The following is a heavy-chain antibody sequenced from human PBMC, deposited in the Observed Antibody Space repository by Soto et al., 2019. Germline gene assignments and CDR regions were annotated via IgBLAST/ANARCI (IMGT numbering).Heavy chain of an antibody. CDR3: ARGITIFGVVIPHYYYGMDV. CDR2: INHSGST. D-gene: IGHD3-3*01. V-gene: IGHV4-34*01. CDR1: GGSFSGYY. Sequence: PSETLSLTCAVYGGSFSGYYWIWIRQPPGKGLEWIGEINHSGSTNYNPSLKSRVTISVDTSKNQFSLKLSSVTAADTAVYYCARGITIFGVVIPHYYYGMDVWGQGTTVTVSS. J-gene: IGHJ6*02.